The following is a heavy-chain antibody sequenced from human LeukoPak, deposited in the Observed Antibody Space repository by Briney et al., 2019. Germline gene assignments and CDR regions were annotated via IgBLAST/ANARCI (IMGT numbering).Heavy chain of an antibody. CDR1: GYTFTSYD. CDR3: ARGGSGWYGNNWFDP. Sequence: WASVKVSCTASGYTFTSYDINWVRQATGQRLEWMGWMNPNSGNTDYAQKFQGRVTMTRNTSISTAYMELSSLRSEDTAVYYCARGGSGWYGNNWFDPWGQGTLVTVSS. V-gene: IGHV1-8*01. CDR2: MNPNSGNT. D-gene: IGHD6-19*01. J-gene: IGHJ5*02.